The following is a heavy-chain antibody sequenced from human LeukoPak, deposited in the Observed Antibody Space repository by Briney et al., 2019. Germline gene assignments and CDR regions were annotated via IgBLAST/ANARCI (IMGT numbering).Heavy chain of an antibody. D-gene: IGHD3-3*01. J-gene: IGHJ4*02. Sequence: ASVKVSCKASGYTFTGYYMHWVRQAPGQGLEWMGWINPNSGGTNYAQKFQGRVTMTRDTSISAAYMELSRLRSDDTAVYYCAPTYYDFWSGYYNWGQGTLVTVSS. CDR1: GYTFTGYY. CDR2: INPNSGGT. V-gene: IGHV1-2*02. CDR3: APTYYDFWSGYYN.